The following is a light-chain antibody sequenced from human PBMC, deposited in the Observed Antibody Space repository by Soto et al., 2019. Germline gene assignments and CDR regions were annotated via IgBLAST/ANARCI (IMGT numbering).Light chain of an antibody. CDR3: ISYTGKSASYV. CDR1: STDVGAYNY. V-gene: IGLV2-14*01. Sequence: QSVLGQPASVSGSPGQSITISCTGTSTDVGAYNYVAWYQQHPGKAPKLIIYEVTNRPSGVSYRFSASKSGNTASLTISGLHSEDEADYYCISYTGKSASYVFGTGTKVTVL. CDR2: EVT. J-gene: IGLJ1*01.